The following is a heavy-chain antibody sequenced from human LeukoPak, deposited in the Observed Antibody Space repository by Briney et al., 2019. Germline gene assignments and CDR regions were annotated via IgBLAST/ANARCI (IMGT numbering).Heavy chain of an antibody. CDR3: ARVGDGSGWFVY. J-gene: IGHJ4*02. CDR2: IYSGGSA. D-gene: IGHD6-19*01. CDR1: GFTVSSNY. V-gene: IGHV3-53*01. Sequence: PGGSLRLSCAASGFTVSSNYMGWVRQAPGKGLERVSVIYSGGSAYYADSVKGRFTISRDNSKNTLYLQMNSLRAEDTAVYYCARVGDGSGWFVYWGQGTLVTVSS.